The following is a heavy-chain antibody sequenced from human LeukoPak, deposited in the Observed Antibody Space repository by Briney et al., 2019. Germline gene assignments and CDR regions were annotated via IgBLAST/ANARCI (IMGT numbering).Heavy chain of an antibody. D-gene: IGHD3-22*01. CDR2: IKKDGSEK. J-gene: IGHJ4*02. V-gene: IGHV3-7*01. CDR1: GVTFSNYW. Sequence: GGSLRLSCAASGVTFSNYWMSWVRQAPGKGLEWVANIKKDGSEKYYVDSVKGRFTISRDNAKNSLYLQMNSLRAEDTAVYYCALYSSGYSYYFDYWGQGTLVTVSS. CDR3: ALYSSGYSYYFDY.